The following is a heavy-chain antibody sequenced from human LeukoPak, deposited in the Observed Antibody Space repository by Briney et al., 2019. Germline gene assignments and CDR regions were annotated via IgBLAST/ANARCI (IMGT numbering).Heavy chain of an antibody. V-gene: IGHV3-23*01. J-gene: IGHJ4*02. D-gene: IGHD3-10*01. Sequence: GGSLRLSCAASGFTFSSYAMGWVRQAPGKGLEWVSLINDSGGNTYYADSVKGRFTISRDNSKNTLFLQMSSLRAEDTAVYYCAKTSAGIRGGYFDYWGQGTLVTVSS. CDR3: AKTSAGIRGGYFDY. CDR1: GFTFSSYA. CDR2: INDSGGNT.